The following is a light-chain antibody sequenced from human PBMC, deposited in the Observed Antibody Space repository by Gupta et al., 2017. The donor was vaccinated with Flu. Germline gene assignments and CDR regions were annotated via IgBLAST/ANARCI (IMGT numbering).Light chain of an antibody. Sequence: IASTGTTGDVGGENNVAWYHQRPATAPNLMIDDVSNRPSAKANRFSCANSGDTAAPTISRGQAEEEADYYCCSYTNGSTIVVVFGGGTKLTVL. CDR3: CSYTNGSTIVVV. J-gene: IGLJ2*01. CDR2: DVS. CDR1: TGDVGGENN. V-gene: IGLV2-14*04.